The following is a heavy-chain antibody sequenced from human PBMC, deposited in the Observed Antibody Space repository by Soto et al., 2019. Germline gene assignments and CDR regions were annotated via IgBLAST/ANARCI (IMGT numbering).Heavy chain of an antibody. CDR2: IYATGTT. V-gene: IGHV4-4*07. J-gene: IGHJ5*02. D-gene: IGHD1-1*01. Sequence: SETLYLTCTVSGASISGFYWSWIRKSAGKGLEWIGRIYATGTTDYNPSLKSRVMMSVDTSKKQFSLKLRSVTAADTAVYYRVRDGTKTLRDWFDPWGQGISVTVS. CDR3: VRDGTKTLRDWFDP. CDR1: GASISGFY.